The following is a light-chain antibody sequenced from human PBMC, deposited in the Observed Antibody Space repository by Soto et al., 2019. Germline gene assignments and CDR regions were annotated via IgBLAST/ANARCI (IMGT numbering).Light chain of an antibody. Sequence: IQTTQSPSSLSASVGDRVSITCQASQDITDYLNWCQQKPGKAPNLLIYDASNLETGVPSRFSGSESGTDFTFTISSLQPEDIATYKYHNLPPLTFGGGTKVDIK. CDR3: HNLPPLT. J-gene: IGKJ4*01. CDR1: QDITDY. V-gene: IGKV1-33*01. CDR2: DAS.